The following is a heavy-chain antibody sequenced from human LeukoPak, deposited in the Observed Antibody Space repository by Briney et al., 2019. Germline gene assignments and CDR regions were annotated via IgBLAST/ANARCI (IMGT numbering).Heavy chain of an antibody. CDR1: GGSFSGYY. CDR2: INHSGST. J-gene: IGHJ3*02. V-gene: IGHV4-34*01. D-gene: IGHD3-22*01. Sequence: PSETLSLTCAVYGGSFSGYYWSWIRQPPGKGQEWIGEINHSGSTNYNPSLKSRVTISVDTSKNQFSLKLSSVTAADTAVYYCARWGRSYYYDSSGFDIWGQGTMVTVSS. CDR3: ARWGRSYYYDSSGFDI.